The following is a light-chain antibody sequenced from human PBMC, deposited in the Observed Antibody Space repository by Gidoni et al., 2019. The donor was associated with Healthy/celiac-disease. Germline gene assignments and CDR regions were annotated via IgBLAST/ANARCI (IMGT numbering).Light chain of an antibody. Sequence: DIQMTQSPSSLSASVGDRVTITCRASQSISSYLNWYQQKPGKAPKVLIYAASSLQSGVPSRFSGSGSGTDFTLTISSLQPEDFATYFCQHSYSTLYTFXPXTKLEIK. J-gene: IGKJ2*01. CDR3: QHSYSTLYT. CDR1: QSISSY. CDR2: AAS. V-gene: IGKV1-39*01.